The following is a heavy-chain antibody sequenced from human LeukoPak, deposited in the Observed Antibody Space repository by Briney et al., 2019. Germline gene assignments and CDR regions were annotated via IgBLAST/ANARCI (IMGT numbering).Heavy chain of an antibody. Sequence: GGSLRLSCAASGFTVGSNYMSWVRQAPGKGLEWVSVIYSGGSTYYADSVKGRFTISRDNSKNTLYLQMNSLRAEDTAVYYCARESRDGYNFDYWGQGTLVTVSS. D-gene: IGHD5-24*01. J-gene: IGHJ4*02. CDR2: IYSGGST. CDR1: GFTVGSNY. V-gene: IGHV3-53*01. CDR3: ARESRDGYNFDY.